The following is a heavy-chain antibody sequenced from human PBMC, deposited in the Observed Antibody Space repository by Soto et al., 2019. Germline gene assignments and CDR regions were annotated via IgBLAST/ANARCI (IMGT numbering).Heavy chain of an antibody. D-gene: IGHD5-12*01. CDR2: IYYSGST. Sequence: QVQLQESGPGLMKPSQTLSLTCTVSGGSLSGTAYYWSWIRQHPGTGLEWIGYIYYSGSTYYNPSLKSRVTISVETSKNQFSLKLSSVTAADTAVYYCARGRWLHSFEYWGQGTLVTVSS. CDR3: ARGRWLHSFEY. V-gene: IGHV4-31*03. J-gene: IGHJ4*02. CDR1: GGSLSGTAYY.